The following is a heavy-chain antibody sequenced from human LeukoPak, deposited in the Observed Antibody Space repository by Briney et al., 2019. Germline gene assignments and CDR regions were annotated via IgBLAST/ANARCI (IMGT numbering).Heavy chain of an antibody. Sequence: GGSLRLSCAASGFTFVMSWVRQAPGKGLEWVSSISGSGVYKYYTDSVKGRFTISRDNSKNTLYVQMNSLRAEDTPVYYCAKVSCTGGTCSSFDYWGQGTLATVSS. D-gene: IGHD2-8*02. J-gene: IGHJ4*02. CDR3: AKVSCTGGTCSSFDY. CDR1: GFTFV. CDR2: ISGSGVYK. V-gene: IGHV3-23*01.